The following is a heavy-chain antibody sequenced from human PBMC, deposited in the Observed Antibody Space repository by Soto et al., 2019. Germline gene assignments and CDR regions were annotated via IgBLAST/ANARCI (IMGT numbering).Heavy chain of an antibody. Sequence: SETLSLTCTVSGGSISSYYWSWIRQPPGKGLEWIGYIHYTGSTNYNPSLKSRVTISVDTSKNQFSLKLSSVTAADTAVYYCARDQSGYYWDYWGQGTLVTVSS. J-gene: IGHJ4*02. CDR3: ARDQSGYYWDY. D-gene: IGHD3-22*01. CDR1: GGSISSYY. CDR2: IHYTGST. V-gene: IGHV4-59*01.